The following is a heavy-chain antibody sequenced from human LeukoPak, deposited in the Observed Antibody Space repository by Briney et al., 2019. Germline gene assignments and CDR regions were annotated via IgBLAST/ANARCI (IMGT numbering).Heavy chain of an antibody. Sequence: HPGRSLRLSCAASGFTFSSYAMHWVRQAPGKGLEWVAFIKPDAGNSKYYPDSVRGRFTISRDNSKNTLYLQMESLRAEDMAVYYCAKDYNWGWDYWGQGRLVIVSS. D-gene: IGHD7-27*01. CDR1: GFTFSSYA. V-gene: IGHV3-30*04. J-gene: IGHJ4*02. CDR2: IKPDAGNSK. CDR3: AKDYNWGWDY.